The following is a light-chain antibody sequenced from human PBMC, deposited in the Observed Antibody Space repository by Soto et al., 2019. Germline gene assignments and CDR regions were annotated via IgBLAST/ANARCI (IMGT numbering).Light chain of an antibody. Sequence: IVLTQSPGTLSLSPGERTTLSCGASQSISRYLAWYQQKPGQGPRLLIYGASSRATGTPDRFSGSGSGTDFTLTINRLEPDDFALYYCQQYGSSPPTFGQGTKVDIK. CDR2: GAS. V-gene: IGKV3-20*01. CDR1: QSISRY. CDR3: QQYGSSPPT. J-gene: IGKJ1*01.